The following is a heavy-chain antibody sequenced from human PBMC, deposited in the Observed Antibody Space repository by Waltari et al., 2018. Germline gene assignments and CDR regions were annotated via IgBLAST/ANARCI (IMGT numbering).Heavy chain of an antibody. V-gene: IGHV4-34*01. CDR3: ARGGSSSWFLNGMDV. CDR1: GGSFSGSY. D-gene: IGHD6-13*01. CDR2: INHSGST. J-gene: IGHJ6*02. Sequence: QVQLQQWGAGLLKPSETLSLTCAVYGGSFSGSYWSWIRQPPGKGLEWIGEINHSGSTNYNPALKSRVTISVDTSKNQFSLKLSSVTAADTSVYYCARGGSSSWFLNGMDVWGQGTTVTVSS.